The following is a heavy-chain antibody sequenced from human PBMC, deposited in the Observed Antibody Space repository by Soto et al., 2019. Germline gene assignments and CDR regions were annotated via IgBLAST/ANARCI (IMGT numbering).Heavy chain of an antibody. J-gene: IGHJ4*02. Sequence: QLVQSGSEVKKPGSSVKVSCQASGGTFSGYVVTWVRQAPGQWLEWMGEFVPLFGTTNYAQRFSGRITITAEESTSTAYIELRTLRSDDTAVYYCATHGLGVSSPPYFDNWGQGTLVTVSS. V-gene: IGHV1-69*01. CDR2: FVPLFGTT. CDR3: ATHGLGVSSPPYFDN. D-gene: IGHD3-16*01. CDR1: GGTFSGYV.